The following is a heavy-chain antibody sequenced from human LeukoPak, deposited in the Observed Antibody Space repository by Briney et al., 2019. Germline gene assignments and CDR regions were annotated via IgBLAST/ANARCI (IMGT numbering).Heavy chain of an antibody. CDR1: GFTFSSYA. CDR2: ISYDGSNK. Sequence: GGSLRLSCAASGFTFSSYAMHWVRQAPGKGLEWVAVISYDGSNKYYADSVKGRFTISRDNSKNTLYLQMNSLRAEDTAVYYRASGYCSGGSCYSLDYWGQGTLVTVSS. V-gene: IGHV3-30*04. D-gene: IGHD2-15*01. CDR3: ASGYCSGGSCYSLDY. J-gene: IGHJ4*02.